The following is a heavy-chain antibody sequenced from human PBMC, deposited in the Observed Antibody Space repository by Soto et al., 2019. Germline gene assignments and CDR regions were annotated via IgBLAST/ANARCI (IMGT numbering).Heavy chain of an antibody. V-gene: IGHV4-31*03. CDR3: ARVVTIFGVVTEGWFDP. Sequence: QVQLQESGPGLVKPSQTLSLTCTVSGGSISSGGYYWRWIRQHPGKGLEWIGYIYYSGSTYYNPSLKSRVTISVDTSKNQFYLKLSSVTAADTAVYYCARVVTIFGVVTEGWFDPWGQGTLVTVSS. J-gene: IGHJ5*02. D-gene: IGHD3-3*01. CDR1: GGSISSGGYY. CDR2: IYYSGST.